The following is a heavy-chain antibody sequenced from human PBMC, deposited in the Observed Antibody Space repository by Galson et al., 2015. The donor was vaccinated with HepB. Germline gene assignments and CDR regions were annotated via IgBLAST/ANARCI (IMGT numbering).Heavy chain of an antibody. CDR3: ARRISLVRGIITKPDYYYGMDV. J-gene: IGHJ6*02. D-gene: IGHD3-10*01. CDR1: EFTFSSYW. V-gene: IGHV3-7*03. Sequence: SLRLSCAASEFTFSSYWMNWVRRAPGKGPEWVANINPDGSEKYYVASLKGRFTISRDNAKNSLYLQMDSLRAEDTAVYYCARRISLVRGIITKPDYYYGMDVWGQGTTVTVAS. CDR2: INPDGSEK.